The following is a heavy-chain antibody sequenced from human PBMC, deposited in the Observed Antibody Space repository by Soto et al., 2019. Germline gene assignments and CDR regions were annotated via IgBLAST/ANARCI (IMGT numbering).Heavy chain of an antibody. CDR1: GFTFSSYG. V-gene: IGHV3-30*18. Sequence: GGSLRLSCAASGFTFSSYGMHWVRQAPGKGLEWVAGTSHDGSNKHYADSVKGRFTISRDNSKNTLSLQMNSLRAEDTAVYYCAKVRVRGVIITNYGMDAWGQGTTVTVSS. J-gene: IGHJ6*02. CDR3: AKVRVRGVIITNYGMDA. D-gene: IGHD3-10*01. CDR2: TSHDGSNK.